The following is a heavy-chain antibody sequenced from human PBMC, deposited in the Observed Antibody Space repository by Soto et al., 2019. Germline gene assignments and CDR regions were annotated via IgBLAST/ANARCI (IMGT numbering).Heavy chain of an antibody. J-gene: IGHJ3*02. V-gene: IGHV3-30*04. CDR1: GFTFSSYA. D-gene: IGHD6-19*01. Sequence: GGSLRLSCAASGFTFSSYAMHWVRQAPGKGLEWVAIISYDGSNKYYADSVKGRFTISRYNSKNTLYLQMNSLTAEDTALYYCARVGSSGWYDAFDIWGQGTMVTVSS. CDR2: ISYDGSNK. CDR3: ARVGSSGWYDAFDI.